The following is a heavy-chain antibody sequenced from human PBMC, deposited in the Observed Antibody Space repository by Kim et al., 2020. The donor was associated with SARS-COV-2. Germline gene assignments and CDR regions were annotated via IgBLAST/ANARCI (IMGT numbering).Heavy chain of an antibody. Sequence: GESLKISCKGSGYSFTSYWIGWVRQMPGKGLEWMGIIYPGDSDTRYSPSFQGQVTISADKSISTAYLQWSSLKAADTAMYYCATHTMITFGGVRAFDIWGQGTMVTVSS. J-gene: IGHJ3*02. CDR1: GYSFTSYW. CDR3: ATHTMITFGGVRAFDI. D-gene: IGHD3-16*01. CDR2: IYPGDSDT. V-gene: IGHV5-51*01.